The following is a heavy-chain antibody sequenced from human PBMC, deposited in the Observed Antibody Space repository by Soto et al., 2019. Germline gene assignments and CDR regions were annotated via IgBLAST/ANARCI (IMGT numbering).Heavy chain of an antibody. CDR2: ISYDGSNK. D-gene: IGHD5-12*01. V-gene: IGHV3-30-3*01. Sequence: QVQLVESGGGVVQPGRSLRLSCAASGFTFSSYAMHWVRQAPGKGLEWVAVISYDGSNKYYADSVKGRFTISRDNSKNTMYLQMNSLRAEDTAVYYCARDGSPLATINLTPRNYYYYYGMDVWGQGTTVTVSS. J-gene: IGHJ6*02. CDR3: ARDGSPLATINLTPRNYYYYYGMDV. CDR1: GFTFSSYA.